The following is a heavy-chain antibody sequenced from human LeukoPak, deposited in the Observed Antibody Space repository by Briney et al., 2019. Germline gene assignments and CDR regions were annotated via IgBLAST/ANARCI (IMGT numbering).Heavy chain of an antibody. CDR3: AKDRRKITATTLAAFDI. V-gene: IGHV3-9*01. Sequence: GGSLRLSCAASGVTFDDYATHWGRDAPGEGLGWGSGISWNSGSIGYADSVKGRFPISRGTAKNSLYLQMTSLRAEDTALYYCAKDRRKITATTLAAFDIWGQGTMVTVSS. CDR2: ISWNSGSI. J-gene: IGHJ3*02. D-gene: IGHD1-7*01. CDR1: GVTFDDYA.